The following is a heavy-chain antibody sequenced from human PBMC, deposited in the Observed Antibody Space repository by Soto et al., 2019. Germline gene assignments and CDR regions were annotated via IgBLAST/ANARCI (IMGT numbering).Heavy chain of an antibody. CDR2: IKSKTDGGTT. CDR3: TTVLRFLEWVRDYYMDV. J-gene: IGHJ6*03. D-gene: IGHD3-3*01. V-gene: IGHV3-15*01. CDR1: GFTFSNAW. Sequence: GGSLRLSCAASGFTFSNAWMSWVRQAPGKGLEWVGRIKSKTDGGTTDYAAPVKGRFTISRDDSKNTLYLQMNSLKTEDTAVYYCTTVLRFLEWVRDYYMDVWGKGTTVTVSS.